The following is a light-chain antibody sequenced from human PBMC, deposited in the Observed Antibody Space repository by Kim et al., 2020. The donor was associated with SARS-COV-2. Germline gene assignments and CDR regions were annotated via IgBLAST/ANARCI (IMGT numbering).Light chain of an antibody. CDR2: GAS. CDR3: QQNHSYPLT. CDR1: QSITSY. J-gene: IGKJ4*01. Sequence: ASVGDSVTITWRTSQSITSYLAWFQQIPGTAPKPLIYGASTLQSGVPSKFSGTGSGTDFTLTISNLQPEDFATYYCQQNHSYPLTFGGGTKVDIK. V-gene: IGKV1-16*02.